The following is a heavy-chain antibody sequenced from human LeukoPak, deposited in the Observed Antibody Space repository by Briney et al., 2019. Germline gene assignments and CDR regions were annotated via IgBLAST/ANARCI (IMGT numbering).Heavy chain of an antibody. CDR2: ISGSGGST. CDR3: AKSGSSSWKNFDY. J-gene: IGHJ4*02. Sequence: RGSLRLSCAASGFTFSIYAMSWVRPAPGKGLEWVSAISGSGGSTYYADSVKGRFTISRDNSKNTLYLQMNSLRAEDTAVYYCAKSGSSSWKNFDYWGQGTLVTVSS. CDR1: GFTFSIYA. D-gene: IGHD6-13*01. V-gene: IGHV3-23*01.